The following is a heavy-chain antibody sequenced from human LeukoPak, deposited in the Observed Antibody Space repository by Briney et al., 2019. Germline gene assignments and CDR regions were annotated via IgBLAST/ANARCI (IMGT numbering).Heavy chain of an antibody. Sequence: GGSLRLSCAASGFSFGSYAMSWVRQAAGKGLEWVSVIYSGGSTYYADSVKGRFTISRDNSKNTLYLQMNSLRAEDTAVYYCAREPYYYDSSGYGDYWGQGTLVTVSS. D-gene: IGHD3-22*01. V-gene: IGHV3-66*01. CDR1: GFSFGSYA. CDR2: IYSGGST. CDR3: AREPYYYDSSGYGDY. J-gene: IGHJ4*02.